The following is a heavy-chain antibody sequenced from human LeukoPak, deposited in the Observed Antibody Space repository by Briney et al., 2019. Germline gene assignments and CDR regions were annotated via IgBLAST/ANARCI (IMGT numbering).Heavy chain of an antibody. CDR1: GYTFTSYG. J-gene: IGHJ4*02. D-gene: IGHD3-22*01. Sequence: ASVKVSCKASGYTFTSYGISWVRQAPGQGLEWMGWISAYNGNTNYAQKLQGRVTMTTDTSTSTAYMELRSLRSDDTAVYYCARGFPPRRNYDSSGYYSYYFDYWGQGTLVTVSS. CDR2: ISAYNGNT. CDR3: ARGFPPRRNYDSSGYYSYYFDY. V-gene: IGHV1-18*01.